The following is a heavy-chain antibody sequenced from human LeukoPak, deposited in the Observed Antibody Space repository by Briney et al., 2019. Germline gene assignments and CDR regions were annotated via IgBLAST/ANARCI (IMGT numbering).Heavy chain of an antibody. Sequence: PGGSLRLSCAASGFTFSSYWMHWVRQAPGKGLVWVSRINSDGSTTSYADSVKGRFTISRDNSKNTLYLQMNSLRAEDTAVYNCAKGTYDSSGNYYSHFDYWGQGTLVTVSS. CDR1: GFTFSSYW. CDR2: INSDGSTT. CDR3: AKGTYDSSGNYYSHFDY. D-gene: IGHD3-22*01. J-gene: IGHJ4*02. V-gene: IGHV3-74*01.